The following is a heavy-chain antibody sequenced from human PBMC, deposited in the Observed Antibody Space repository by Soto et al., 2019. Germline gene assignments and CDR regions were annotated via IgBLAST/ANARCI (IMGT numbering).Heavy chain of an antibody. CDR2: IIPILGIA. D-gene: IGHD5-12*01. Sequence: SVKVSCKASGGTFSSYTISWVRQAPGQGLEWMGRIIPILGIANYAQKFQGRVTITADKSTSTAYMELSSLRSEDTAVYYCARAERATRRQKAYYYYYMDVWGKGTTVTVSS. CDR1: GGTFSSYT. V-gene: IGHV1-69*02. J-gene: IGHJ6*03. CDR3: ARAERATRRQKAYYYYYMDV.